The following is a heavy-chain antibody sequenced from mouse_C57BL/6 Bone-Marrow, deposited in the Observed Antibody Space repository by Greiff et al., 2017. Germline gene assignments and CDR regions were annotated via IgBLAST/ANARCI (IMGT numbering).Heavy chain of an antibody. Sequence: VQLQQPGAELVKPGASVKLSCKASGYTFTSYWMHWVKQRPGQGLEWIGMIHPNSGSTNYNEKFKSKATLTVDKSSSTAYMQLSSLTSEDSAVYYCAIAYYSNSYYAMDYWGQGTSVTVSS. CDR3: AIAYYSNSYYAMDY. CDR2: IHPNSGST. CDR1: GYTFTSYW. V-gene: IGHV1-64*01. D-gene: IGHD2-5*01. J-gene: IGHJ4*01.